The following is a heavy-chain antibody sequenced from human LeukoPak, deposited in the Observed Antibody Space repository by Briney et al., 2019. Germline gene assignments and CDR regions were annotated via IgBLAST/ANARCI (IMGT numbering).Heavy chain of an antibody. V-gene: IGHV4-34*01. J-gene: IGHJ4*02. CDR3: ARRPKWLRQIIDY. D-gene: IGHD5-12*01. CDR1: GGSFSGYY. Sequence: SETLSLTCAVYGGSFSGYYWSWIRQPPGKGLEWIGEINHSGSTNYNPSLKSRVTISVDTSKNQFSLKLNSVTAADTAVYYCARRPKWLRQIIDYWGQGTLVTVSS. CDR2: INHSGST.